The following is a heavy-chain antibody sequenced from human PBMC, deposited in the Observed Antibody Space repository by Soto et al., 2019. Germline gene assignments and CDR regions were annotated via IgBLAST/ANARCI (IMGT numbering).Heavy chain of an antibody. D-gene: IGHD6-13*01. CDR1: GFTFSSYA. CDR3: EKDTGGVAAAVAMDV. Sequence: GGSLRLSCAASGFTFSSYAMSWVRQAPGKGLEWVSAISGSGGSTYYADSVKGRFTISRDNPKNTLYLQMNSLRAEETAVYYCEKDTGGVAAAVAMDVWGQGTTDTVSS. V-gene: IGHV3-23*01. CDR2: ISGSGGST. J-gene: IGHJ6*02.